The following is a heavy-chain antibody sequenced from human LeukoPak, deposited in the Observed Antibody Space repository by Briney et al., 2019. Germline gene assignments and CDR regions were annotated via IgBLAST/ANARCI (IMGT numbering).Heavy chain of an antibody. CDR2: IIPILGIA. D-gene: IGHD3-22*01. CDR1: GGTFSSYA. CDR3: ARSSGYSQYYFDY. J-gene: IGHJ4*02. Sequence: SVKVSCKASGGTFSSYAISWVRQAPGQGLEWMGRIIPILGIANYAQKFQGRVTVTADKSTSTAYMELSSLRSEDTAVYYCARSSGYSQYYFDYWGQGTLVTVSS. V-gene: IGHV1-69*04.